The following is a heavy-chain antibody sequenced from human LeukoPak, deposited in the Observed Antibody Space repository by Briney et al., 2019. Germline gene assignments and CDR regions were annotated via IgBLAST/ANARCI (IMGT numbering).Heavy chain of an antibody. CDR2: ISSSSSYI. D-gene: IGHD3-9*01. CDR1: GFTFSSYS. CDR3: ASLGYFDWGYDAFDI. V-gene: IGHV3-21*01. J-gene: IGHJ3*02. Sequence: GGSLRLSCAASGFTFSSYSMNWVRQAPGKGLEWVSSISSSSSYIYYADSVKGRFTISRDNAKNSLYLQMNSLRAEDTAVYYCASLGYFDWGYDAFDIWGQGTMVTVSS.